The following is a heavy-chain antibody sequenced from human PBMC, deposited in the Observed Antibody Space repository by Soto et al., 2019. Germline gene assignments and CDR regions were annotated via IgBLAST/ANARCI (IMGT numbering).Heavy chain of an antibody. Sequence: GGSLRLSCAASGFTFSNAWMSWVRQAQGKGLEWVGRIKSKTDGGTADYAAPVKGRFTISRDDSKKTLYLQMNSLKTEDTAVYYCTTAPAEMATIGCYGMDVWGQGTTVTVSS. CDR2: IKSKTDGGTA. J-gene: IGHJ6*02. V-gene: IGHV3-15*01. D-gene: IGHD5-12*01. CDR3: TTAPAEMATIGCYGMDV. CDR1: GFTFSNAW.